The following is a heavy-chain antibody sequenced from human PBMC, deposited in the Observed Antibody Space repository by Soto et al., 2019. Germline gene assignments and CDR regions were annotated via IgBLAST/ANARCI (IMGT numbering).Heavy chain of an antibody. D-gene: IGHD2-15*01. Sequence: HVQLVQSGAAVKKPGSSVKVSCKSSGGPFSGHTMNWVRQAPGQGLEWMGGLTPIFDAPIYAQNFRGRVTIAADEPGSTAYMELSSLTSEDTAVYYCARDRREVVGNDAFDFWGQGTMVTVSS. CDR1: GGPFSGHT. J-gene: IGHJ3*01. CDR3: ARDRREVVGNDAFDF. V-gene: IGHV1-69*12. CDR2: LTPIFDAP.